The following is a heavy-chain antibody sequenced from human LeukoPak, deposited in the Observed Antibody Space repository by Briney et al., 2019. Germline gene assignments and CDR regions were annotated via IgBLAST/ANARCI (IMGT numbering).Heavy chain of an antibody. D-gene: IGHD1-1*01. CDR2: IYTSGST. V-gene: IGHV4-61*02. CDR3: ARDNSDWNDDEGIGWFDP. CDR1: GGSISSGSYY. Sequence: PSETLSLTCTVSGGSISSGSYYWSWIRQPAGKGLEWIGRIYTSGSTNYNPSLKSRVTISVDTSKNQFSLKLSSVTAADTAVYYCARDNSDWNDDEGIGWFDPWGQGTLVTVSS. J-gene: IGHJ5*02.